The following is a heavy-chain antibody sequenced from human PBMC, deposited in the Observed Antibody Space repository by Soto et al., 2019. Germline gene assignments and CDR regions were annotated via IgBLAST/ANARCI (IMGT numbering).Heavy chain of an antibody. CDR1: GFSFDDYA. J-gene: IGHJ4*02. D-gene: IGHD5-12*01. Sequence: EVQLLESGGGLVQPGGSLRLSCAASGFSFDDYAMTWVRQAAGKGLEWVSAISGSGDNTYYADSVKGRFTISRDNSKNTLYLQLNSLRAEDTALYDCAKGYYSGYDLAYFDYWGQGTLVTVSS. CDR3: AKGYYSGYDLAYFDY. V-gene: IGHV3-23*01. CDR2: ISGSGDNT.